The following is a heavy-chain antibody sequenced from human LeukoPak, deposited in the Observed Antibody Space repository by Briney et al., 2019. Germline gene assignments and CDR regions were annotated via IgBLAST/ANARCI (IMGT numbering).Heavy chain of an antibody. CDR2: ISAYNGQT. D-gene: IGHD6-6*01. CDR1: GYTFTGYS. J-gene: IGHJ4*02. CDR3: ARGASLDY. Sequence: ASVKVSCKASGYTFTGYSIGWVRQVPGQGLEWMGWISAYNGQTNYAQHLQGRVTMTTDTSTSTAYMELRSLTSDDTAVYYCARGASLDYWGQGTLVTVSS. V-gene: IGHV1-18*01.